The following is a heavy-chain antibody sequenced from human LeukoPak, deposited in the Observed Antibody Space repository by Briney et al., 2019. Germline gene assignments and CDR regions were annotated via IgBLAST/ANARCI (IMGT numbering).Heavy chain of an antibody. CDR1: GYSFTSYW. D-gene: IGHD3-10*01. CDR3: ARQKAVRGVIPPLPPNWFDP. V-gene: IGHV5-51*01. CDR2: IYPGDSDT. Sequence: GESLKISCKGSGYSFTSYWIGWVRQMPGKGLEWMGIIYPGDSDTRYSPSFQGQVTISADKSISTAYLQWSSLKPSHTAMYYCARQKAVRGVIPPLPPNWFDPWGQGTLVTVSS. J-gene: IGHJ5*02.